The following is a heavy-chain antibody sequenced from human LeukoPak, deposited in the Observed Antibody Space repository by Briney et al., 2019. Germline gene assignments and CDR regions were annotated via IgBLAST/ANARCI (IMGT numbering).Heavy chain of an antibody. Sequence: ASVKVSCKASGYTFTSYDISWVRHATGQGLEWMGWMNPNSGNTGYAQKCQGRVTMTRNTYISTAYMELSSLRSEDTAVYYCARGASTYYYGSGLGWGQGTLVTVSS. V-gene: IGHV1-8*01. CDR3: ARGASTYYYGSGLG. CDR1: GYTFTSYD. D-gene: IGHD3-10*01. J-gene: IGHJ4*02. CDR2: MNPNSGNT.